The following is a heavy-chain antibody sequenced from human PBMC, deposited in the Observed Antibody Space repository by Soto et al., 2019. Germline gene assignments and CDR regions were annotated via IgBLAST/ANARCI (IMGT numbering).Heavy chain of an antibody. CDR3: ARALPGLAYCGGDCYSNAFDI. D-gene: IGHD2-21*02. CDR2: IIVGSGTT. CDR1: GFTFSNSA. Sequence: SVKVSCKTSGFTFSNSAVQWVRQARGRPLEWIGWIIVGSGTTNYLQNLQGRITITRDISTSTAYMELSSLRSEDTAVYYCARALPGLAYCGGDCYSNAFDIWGQGTMVTVSS. J-gene: IGHJ3*02. V-gene: IGHV1-58*01.